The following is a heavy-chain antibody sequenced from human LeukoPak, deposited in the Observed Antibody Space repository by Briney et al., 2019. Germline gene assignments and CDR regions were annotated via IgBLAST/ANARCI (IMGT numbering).Heavy chain of an antibody. CDR2: ISSSSSYI. V-gene: IGHV3-21*01. CDR3: ARDRDGDYDILTGYYH. Sequence: GGSLRLSCAASGFTFSSYSMTWVRQAPGKGLEWVSSISSSSSYIYYADSVKGRFTISRDNAKNSLYLQMNSLRAEDTAVYYCARDRDGDYDILTGYYHWGQGTLVTVSS. CDR1: GFTFSSYS. J-gene: IGHJ4*02. D-gene: IGHD3-9*01.